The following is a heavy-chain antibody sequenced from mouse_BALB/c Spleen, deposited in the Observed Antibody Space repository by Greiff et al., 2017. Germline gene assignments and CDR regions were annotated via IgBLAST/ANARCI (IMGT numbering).Heavy chain of an antibody. Sequence: EVKLEESGGGLVKPGGSLKLSCAASGFTFSDYYMYWVRQTPEKRLEWVATISDGGSYTYYPDSVKGRFTISRDNAKNNLYLQMSSLKSEDTAMYYCARALGGDYYAMDYWGQGTSVTVSS. CDR3: ARALGGDYYAMDY. D-gene: IGHD4-1*01. CDR1: GFTFSDYY. V-gene: IGHV5-4*02. CDR2: ISDGGSYT. J-gene: IGHJ4*01.